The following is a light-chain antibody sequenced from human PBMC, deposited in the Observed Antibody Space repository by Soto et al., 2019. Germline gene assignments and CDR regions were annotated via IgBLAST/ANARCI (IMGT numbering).Light chain of an antibody. J-gene: IGLJ3*02. CDR2: DVS. V-gene: IGLV2-11*01. CDR1: SSDVGGYNY. CDR3: CSYAGTYTLWV. Sequence: QSVLTQPRSVSGSPGQSVTISCTGTSSDVGGYNYVFWYQQYPGKAPKVIIYDVSKRPSGVPDRFSGSKSGNTASLTISGLQAEDEADYYCCSYAGTYTLWVFGGGTKLTVL.